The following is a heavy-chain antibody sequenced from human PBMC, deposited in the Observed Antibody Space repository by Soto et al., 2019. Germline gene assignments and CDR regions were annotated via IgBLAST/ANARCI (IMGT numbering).Heavy chain of an antibody. D-gene: IGHD6-19*01. V-gene: IGHV3-7*01. CDR3: ATDLRAVSGHYFDN. Sequence: GGSLRLSCAASGFTFSSYAMSWVRQAPGRGLEWLANIKQDGSEKYYVDSAKGRFTISRDNAKNSLYLQMNSLRVEDTAVYYCATDLRAVSGHYFDNWGQGILVTVSS. CDR1: GFTFSSYA. CDR2: IKQDGSEK. J-gene: IGHJ4*02.